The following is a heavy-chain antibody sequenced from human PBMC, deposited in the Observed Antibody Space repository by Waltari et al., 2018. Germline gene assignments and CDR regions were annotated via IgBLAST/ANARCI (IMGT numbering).Heavy chain of an antibody. D-gene: IGHD6-19*01. V-gene: IGHV3-NL1*01. CDR2: FYSAGST. CDR3: ARENSVAGARAFDY. Sequence: QVQLVESGGGVVQPGTSLRLSCAASGFTCSSYSMHWVRQAPGKGLEWVSVFYSAGSTNYADSVKGRFTISRDNSKNTLSLQMNSLRTEDTAVYYCARENSVAGARAFDYWGQGLLVTVSS. CDR1: GFTCSSYS. J-gene: IGHJ4*02.